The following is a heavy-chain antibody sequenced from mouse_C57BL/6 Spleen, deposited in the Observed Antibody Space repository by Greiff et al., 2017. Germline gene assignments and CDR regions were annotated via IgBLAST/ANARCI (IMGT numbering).Heavy chain of an antibody. Sequence: QVQLKQPGAELVKPGASVKMSCKASGYTFTSYWITWVKQRPGQGLEWIGDIYPGSGSSNYNEKFKSKATLTVDTSSSTAYMQLSSLTSEDSAVYYCARDGSGSFAYWGQGTLVTVSA. CDR1: GYTFTSYW. CDR2: IYPGSGSS. J-gene: IGHJ3*01. V-gene: IGHV1-55*01. CDR3: ARDGSGSFAY. D-gene: IGHD3-2*02.